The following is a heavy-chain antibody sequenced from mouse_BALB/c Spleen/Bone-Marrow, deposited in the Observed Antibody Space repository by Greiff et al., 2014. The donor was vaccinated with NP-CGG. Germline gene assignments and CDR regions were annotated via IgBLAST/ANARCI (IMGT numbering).Heavy chain of an antibody. CDR2: INPYNDGT. CDR3: AREGVDYFDY. J-gene: IGHJ2*01. CDR1: GYTFTSYV. V-gene: IGHV1-14*01. Sequence: VHVKQSGPELVKPGASVEMSCKASGYTFTSYVMHWVKQKPGQGLEWIGYINPYNDGTKYNEKFKGKATLTSDKSSSTAYMELCSLTSEDSAVYYCAREGVDYFDYWGQGTTLTVSS.